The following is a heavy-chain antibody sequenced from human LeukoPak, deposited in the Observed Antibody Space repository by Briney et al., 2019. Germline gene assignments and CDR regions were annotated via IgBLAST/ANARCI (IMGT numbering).Heavy chain of an antibody. V-gene: IGHV3-21*04. J-gene: IGHJ4*02. CDR2: ISAGGDFV. CDR1: GFPFSTHS. CDR3: ARLRGYDFWSGFEY. Sequence: PGGSLRLSCAASGFPFSTHSLNWVRQAPGKGLEWVSSISAGGDFVYYGDSVKGRFTMSRDNAKNSLYLQMNSLRAEDTALYYCARLRGYDFWSGFEYWGQGTLVTVSS. D-gene: IGHD3-3*01.